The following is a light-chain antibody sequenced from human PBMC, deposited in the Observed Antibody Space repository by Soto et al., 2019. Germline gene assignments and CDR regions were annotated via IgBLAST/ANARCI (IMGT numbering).Light chain of an antibody. V-gene: IGKV3-15*01. J-gene: IGKJ1*01. Sequence: IMKPSTSTPSMLPGGRAPLSCRASQSISGALAWYQQKPGQAPRLLIYGASTRATTFPARFSGSGSGTDFTLTISSLQSEDFAVYYCQQYNNWPWTLGQGTKV. CDR2: GAS. CDR1: QSISGA. CDR3: QQYNNWPWT.